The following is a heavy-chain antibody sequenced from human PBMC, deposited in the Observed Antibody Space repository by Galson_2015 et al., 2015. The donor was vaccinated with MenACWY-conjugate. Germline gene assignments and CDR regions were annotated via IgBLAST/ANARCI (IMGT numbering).Heavy chain of an antibody. CDR1: GGTFSSYT. CDR2: TIPILGIA. V-gene: IGHV1-69*04. J-gene: IGHJ4*02. CDR3: ARDFDGQRLG. D-gene: IGHD6-25*01. Sequence: SVKVSCKASGGTFSSYTISWVRQAPGQGLEWMGRTIPILGIANYAQKFQGRVTITADKSTSTAYMELSSLRSEDTAVYYCARDFDGQRLGWGQGTLVTVSS.